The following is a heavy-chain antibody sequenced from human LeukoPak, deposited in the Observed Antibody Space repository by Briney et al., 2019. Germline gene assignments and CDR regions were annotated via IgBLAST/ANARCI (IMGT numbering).Heavy chain of an antibody. Sequence: GGSLRLSCAASGFTFNSYAMSWVRQAPGKGLEWVSAISGSGGSTYYADSVKGRFTISRDNSKNTLYLQMNSLRAEDTAVYYCAREQRGSSGYSRGQGTLVTVSS. J-gene: IGHJ4*02. CDR1: GFTFNSYA. V-gene: IGHV3-23*01. D-gene: IGHD3-22*01. CDR3: AREQRGSSGYS. CDR2: ISGSGGST.